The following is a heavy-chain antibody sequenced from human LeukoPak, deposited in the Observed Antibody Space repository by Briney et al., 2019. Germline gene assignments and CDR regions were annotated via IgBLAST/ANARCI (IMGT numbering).Heavy chain of an antibody. CDR2: IYYSGST. V-gene: IGHV4-39*01. J-gene: IGHJ4*02. D-gene: IGHD4-23*01. CDR1: GGSISSSSYF. CDR3: ARLDYGGNYFDY. Sequence: SETLSLTCTVSGGSISSSSYFWGWIRQPPGKGLEWIATIYYSGSTYYNPSLKSRVTISVDTSKNQFSLKLSSVTAAGTAVYYCARLDYGGNYFDYWGQGTLVAVSS.